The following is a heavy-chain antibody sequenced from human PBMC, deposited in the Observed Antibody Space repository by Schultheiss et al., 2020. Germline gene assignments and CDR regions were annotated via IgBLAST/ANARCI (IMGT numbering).Heavy chain of an antibody. Sequence: GGSLRLSCAASGFTFSSNSMSWVRQAPGMGLVWVSAISDSGYNTYYADSVKGRFTISRDNSKNTLYLQMNSLRAEDTAVYYCSRVGAPNDCWGQGTLVTVSS. J-gene: IGHJ4*02. CDR1: GFTFSSNS. D-gene: IGHD1-26*01. CDR2: ISDSGYNT. CDR3: SRVGAPNDC. V-gene: IGHV3-23*01.